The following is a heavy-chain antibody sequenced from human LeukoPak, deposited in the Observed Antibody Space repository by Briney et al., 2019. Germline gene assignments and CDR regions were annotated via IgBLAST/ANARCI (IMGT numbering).Heavy chain of an antibody. D-gene: IGHD1-14*01. CDR2: INQGGSDK. Sequence: TGGSLRLSCAASGFTLSGHWMSCGRQAPGKGLEWVANINQGGSDKYYVDSVKGRFTISRDNASNLLYLQMNSLRGEDTAVYYCTRDRSRAEDDWGQGTLVTVSS. V-gene: IGHV3-7*01. J-gene: IGHJ4*02. CDR1: GFTLSGHW. CDR3: TRDRSRAEDD.